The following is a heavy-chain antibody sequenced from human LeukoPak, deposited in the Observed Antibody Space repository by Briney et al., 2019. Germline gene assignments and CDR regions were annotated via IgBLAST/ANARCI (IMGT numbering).Heavy chain of an antibody. J-gene: IGHJ4*02. Sequence: GGSLRLSCAASGFTFSSYGMHWVRQAPGKGLEWVAVISNDGRNEYYADSVKGRFTISRDNFKNTIYLHMNSLRAEDTAVYYCARGGLYSSSSWYFDYWGQGTLVTVSS. CDR2: ISNDGRNE. V-gene: IGHV3-30*03. CDR3: ARGGLYSSSSWYFDY. CDR1: GFTFSSYG. D-gene: IGHD6-6*01.